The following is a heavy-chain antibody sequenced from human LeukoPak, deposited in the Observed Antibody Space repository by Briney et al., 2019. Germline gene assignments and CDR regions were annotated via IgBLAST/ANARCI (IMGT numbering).Heavy chain of an antibody. V-gene: IGHV4-61*01. CDR1: GGSVSSGSDY. J-gene: IGHJ4*02. CDR2: IYYSGST. CDR3: AREGLYGDYVWSLDY. Sequence: PSETLSLTCTVSGGSVSSGSDYWSWIRQPPGKGLEWIGYIYYSGSTNYNPSLKSRVTISVDTSKNQFSLKLSSVTAADTAVYYCAREGLYGDYVWSLDYWGQGTLVTVSS. D-gene: IGHD4-17*01.